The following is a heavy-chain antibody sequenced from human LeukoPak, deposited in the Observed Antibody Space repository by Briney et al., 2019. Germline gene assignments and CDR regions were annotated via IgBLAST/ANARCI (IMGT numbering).Heavy chain of an antibody. CDR1: GFTFNNYA. CDR3: SKGIARTVGAFDI. CDR2: ISGSGGST. D-gene: IGHD4-17*01. J-gene: IGHJ3*02. V-gene: IGHV3-23*01. Sequence: GGSLRLSCAASGFTFNNYAVTWVRQAPGKGLEWITAISGSGGSTYYADSVKGRFTISRDNSKNTLYLQMNSLRAEDTAVYYCSKGIARTVGAFDIWGQGTMASVPS.